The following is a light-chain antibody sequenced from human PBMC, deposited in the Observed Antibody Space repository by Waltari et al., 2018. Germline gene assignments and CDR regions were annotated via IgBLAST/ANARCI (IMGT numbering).Light chain of an antibody. CDR2: DVT. J-gene: IGLJ1*01. V-gene: IGLV2-14*01. Sequence: QSALTPPASVSGSPGPSITISCAGTSSHVGAYNFVPWYQQQPDKAPTLMIYDVTYRPSGVSNRFSGSKSGNTASLTISGLQAEDEADYYCNSYTSRGTHVFGTGTKVTVL. CDR3: NSYTSRGTHV. CDR1: SSHVGAYNF.